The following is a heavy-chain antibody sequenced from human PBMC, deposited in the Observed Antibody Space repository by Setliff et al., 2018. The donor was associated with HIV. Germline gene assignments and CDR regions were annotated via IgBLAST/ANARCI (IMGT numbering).Heavy chain of an antibody. CDR1: GYTFTGYY. Sequence: ASVKVSCKASGYTFTGYYIHWVRQAPGQGLEWMGRINPNSGGTNYAQKFQGRVTMTRDTSISTAYMELSRLTSDDTAVYYCAKCGRTTIFGVVNINWFDPWGQGTLVTVSS. CDR2: INPNSGGT. D-gene: IGHD3-3*01. CDR3: AKCGRTTIFGVVNINWFDP. J-gene: IGHJ5*02. V-gene: IGHV1-2*06.